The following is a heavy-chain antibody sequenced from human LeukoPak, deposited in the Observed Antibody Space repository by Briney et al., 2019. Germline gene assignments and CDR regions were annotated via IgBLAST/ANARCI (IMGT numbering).Heavy chain of an antibody. CDR3: ARDDESSGYYFDY. Sequence: GGSLRLSCAASGFTFSSYGMHWVRQAPGKGLEWVAVIWYDGNNKDYADSVKGRFTISRDNSKNTLYLQMNSLRAEDTAMYYCARDDESSGYYFDYWGQGTLVTVSS. J-gene: IGHJ4*02. CDR2: IWYDGNNK. D-gene: IGHD3-22*01. V-gene: IGHV3-33*01. CDR1: GFTFSSYG.